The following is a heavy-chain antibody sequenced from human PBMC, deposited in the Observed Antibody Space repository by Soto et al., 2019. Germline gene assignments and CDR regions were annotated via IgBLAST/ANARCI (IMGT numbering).Heavy chain of an antibody. CDR1: GGSFSGYY. CDR2: INHGGST. D-gene: IGHD5-18*01. J-gene: IGHJ4*02. V-gene: IGHV4-34*01. CDR3: ARDGGGRRGYSYGYDY. Sequence: SETLSLTCAVYGGSFSGYYWSWIRQPPGKGLEWIGEINHGGSTNYNPSLKSRVTISVDTSKNQFSLKLSSVTAADTAVYYCARDGGGRRGYSYGYDYWGQGTLVTVSS.